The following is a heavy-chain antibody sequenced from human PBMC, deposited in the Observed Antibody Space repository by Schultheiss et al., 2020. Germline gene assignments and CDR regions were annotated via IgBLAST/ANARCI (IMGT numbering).Heavy chain of an antibody. Sequence: GGSLRLSCAASGFTFSSYSMNWVRQAPGKGLEWVSSISSSSSYIYYADSVKGRFTISRDNAKNSLYLQMNSLRAEDTAVYYCARGGRIGNSASGYFDYWGQGTLVTVSS. CDR2: ISSSSSYI. D-gene: IGHD4-23*01. CDR3: ARGGRIGNSASGYFDY. J-gene: IGHJ4*02. V-gene: IGHV3-21*01. CDR1: GFTFSSYS.